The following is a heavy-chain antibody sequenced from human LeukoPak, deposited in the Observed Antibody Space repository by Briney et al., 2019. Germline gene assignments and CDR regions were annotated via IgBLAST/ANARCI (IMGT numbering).Heavy chain of an antibody. J-gene: IGHJ4*02. D-gene: IGHD2/OR15-2a*01. CDR3: AREGVRVINYFDY. CDR1: GFTFSSYS. CDR2: ISSSGSTI. Sequence: PGGSLRLSCAASGFTFSSYSMNWVRQAPGKGLEWVSYISSSGSTIYYADSVKGRFTISRDNAKNSLYLQMNSLRAEDTAVYYCAREGVRVINYFDYWGQGTLVTVSS. V-gene: IGHV3-48*04.